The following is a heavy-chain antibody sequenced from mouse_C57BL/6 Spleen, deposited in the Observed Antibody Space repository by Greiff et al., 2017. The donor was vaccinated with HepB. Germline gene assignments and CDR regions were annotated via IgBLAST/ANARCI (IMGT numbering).Heavy chain of an antibody. CDR1: GFSLSTSGMG. D-gene: IGHD3-2*02. V-gene: IGHV8-12*01. Sequence: VKLMESGPGILQSSQTLSLTCSFPGFSLSTSGMGVSWIRQPSGKGLEWLAHIYWDDDKRYNPSLKSRLTISKDTSRNQVFLKITSVDTADTATYYCARREGSSGYDYWGQGTLVTVSA. CDR2: IYWDDDK. J-gene: IGHJ3*01. CDR3: ARREGSSGYDY.